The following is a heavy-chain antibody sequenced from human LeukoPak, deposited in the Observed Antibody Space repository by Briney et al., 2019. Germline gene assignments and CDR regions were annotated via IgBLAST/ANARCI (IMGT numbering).Heavy chain of an antibody. V-gene: IGHV1-69*13. CDR2: IIPIFGTA. CDR1: GGTFSSYA. J-gene: IGHJ6*02. Sequence: SVKVSCKASGGTFSSYAISWVRQAPGQGLEWMGGIIPIFGTANYAQKFQGRVTITADESTSTAYTELSSLRSEDTAVYYCARQERRVSRKTYYYYYGMDVWGQGTTVTVSS. CDR3: ARQERRVSRKTYYYYYGMDV. D-gene: IGHD1-14*01.